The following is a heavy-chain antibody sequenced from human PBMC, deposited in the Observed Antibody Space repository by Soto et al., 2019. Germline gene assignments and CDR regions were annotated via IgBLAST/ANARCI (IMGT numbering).Heavy chain of an antibody. J-gene: IGHJ6*02. CDR1: GFTFSSYG. CDR3: ARARTWGPTGYYYGMDV. Sequence: QVQLVESGGGVVQPGRSLRLSCAASGFTFSSYGMHWVRQAPGKGLEWVAVIWYDGSNKYYADSVKGRFTISRDNSKNTLYLQMNSLRAEDTAVYYCARARTWGPTGYYYGMDVWGQGTTVTVSS. D-gene: IGHD1-1*01. CDR2: IWYDGSNK. V-gene: IGHV3-33*01.